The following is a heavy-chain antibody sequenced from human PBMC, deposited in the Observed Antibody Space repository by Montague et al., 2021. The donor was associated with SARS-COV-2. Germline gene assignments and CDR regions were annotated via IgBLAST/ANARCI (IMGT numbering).Heavy chain of an antibody. CDR2: INQDGTS. D-gene: IGHD3-9*01. CDR3: ARGRPVRMTMRHFERTSSGALDM. CDR1: RGSFSNYY. Sequence: SETLSLTCAVSRGSFSNYYWTWVRQAPGKGLIWIGEINQDGTSNYNPFLKSRVTLSIDTSKNQISLKVTSVTAGDTAVYYCARGRPVRMTMRHFERTSSGALDMWGQGTPVIVSS. V-gene: IGHV4-34*01. J-gene: IGHJ3*02.